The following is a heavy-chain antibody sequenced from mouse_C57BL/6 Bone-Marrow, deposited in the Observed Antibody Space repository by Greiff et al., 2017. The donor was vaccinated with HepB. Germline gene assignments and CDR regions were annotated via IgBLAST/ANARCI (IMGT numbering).Heavy chain of an antibody. CDR2: IHPNSGST. J-gene: IGHJ4*01. CDR3: ARRWLLRYALDY. CDR1: GYTFTSYW. V-gene: IGHV1-64*01. D-gene: IGHD2-3*01. Sequence: QVQLQQPGAELVKPGASVKLSCKASGYTFTSYWMHWVKQRPGQGLEWIGMIHPNSGSTNYNEKFKSKATLTVDKSSSTAYMQLSGLTSEDSAVYCCARRWLLRYALDYWGQGTSVTVSS.